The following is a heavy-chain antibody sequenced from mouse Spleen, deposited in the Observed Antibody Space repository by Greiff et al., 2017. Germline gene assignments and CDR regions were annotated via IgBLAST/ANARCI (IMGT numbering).Heavy chain of an antibody. CDR3: ARWRGGTAFDY. CDR1: GYTFTSYW. CDR2: IDPSDSET. Sequence: QVQLQQPGAELVRPGSSVKLSCKASGYTFTSYWMHWVKQRPIQGLEWIGNIDPSDSETHYNQKFKDKATLTVDKSSSTAYMQLSSLTSEDSAVYYCARWRGGTAFDYWGQGTTLTVSS. J-gene: IGHJ2*01. V-gene: IGHV1-52*01. D-gene: IGHD4-1*01.